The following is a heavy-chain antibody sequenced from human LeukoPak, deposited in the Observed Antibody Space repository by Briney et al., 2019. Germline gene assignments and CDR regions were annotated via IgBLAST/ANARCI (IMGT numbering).Heavy chain of an antibody. D-gene: IGHD5-18*01. CDR1: GYSFTSYW. J-gene: IGHJ4*02. V-gene: IGHV5-51*01. CDR2: IDPSDSET. CDR3: ARQTAMGRSGDY. Sequence: GESLKIYCKASGYSFTSYWIGWVRQMPGKGLEWMGIIDPSDSETRYTPSFKGQVTISVDKSLTTADLQWNSLKASDTAMYYCARQTAMGRSGDYWGQGTLVTVSS.